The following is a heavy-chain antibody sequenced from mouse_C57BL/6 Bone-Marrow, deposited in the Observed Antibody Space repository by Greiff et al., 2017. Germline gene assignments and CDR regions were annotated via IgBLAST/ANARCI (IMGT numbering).Heavy chain of an antibody. CDR3: AREGSMASYYFDY. D-gene: IGHD1-1*02. Sequence: VQLQQSGAELVMPGASVKLSCKASGYTFTSYWMHWVKQRPGQGLEWIGEIVPSDSYTNYNQKFKGKSTLTVDKSSSTAYMQLSSLTSEDSAVYYCAREGSMASYYFDYWGQGTTLTVSS. CDR2: IVPSDSYT. CDR1: GYTFTSYW. J-gene: IGHJ2*01. V-gene: IGHV1-69*01.